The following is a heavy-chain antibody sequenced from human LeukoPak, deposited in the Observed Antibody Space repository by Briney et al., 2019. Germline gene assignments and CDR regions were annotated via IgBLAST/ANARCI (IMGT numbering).Heavy chain of an antibody. J-gene: IGHJ4*02. Sequence: GASVKVSCKASGGTFSSYVISWVRQAPGQGLEWVGRIRPILGTANYAQKFQGRVTITADKSTSTAYMELFSLRSEDTAVYYCARELGDGYNYYFDYWGQGTLVTVSS. V-gene: IGHV1-69*04. D-gene: IGHD5-12*01. CDR1: GGTFSSYV. CDR2: IRPILGTA. CDR3: ARELGDGYNYYFDY.